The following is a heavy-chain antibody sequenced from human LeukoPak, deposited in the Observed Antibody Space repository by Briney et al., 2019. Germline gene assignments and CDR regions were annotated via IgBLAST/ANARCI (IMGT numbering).Heavy chain of an antibody. CDR2: IYSSGST. CDR3: ARATGDSSSWYADY. J-gene: IGHJ4*02. CDR1: AGSISSYY. Sequence: SETLSLTCTVSAGSISSYYWSWIRQPPGKGLEWIGYIYSSGSTNYNPSLKSRVTISVDTSKNQFSLKLSSVTAADTAVYYCARATGDSSSWYADYWGQGTLVTVSS. D-gene: IGHD6-13*01. V-gene: IGHV4-59*01.